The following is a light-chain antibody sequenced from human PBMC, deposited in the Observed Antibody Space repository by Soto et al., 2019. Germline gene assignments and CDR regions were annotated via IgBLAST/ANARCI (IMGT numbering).Light chain of an antibody. CDR3: QQYGSSPVT. J-gene: IGKJ1*01. V-gene: IGKV3-20*01. CDR1: QSVSSSY. Sequence: EIVLTQSPGTLSLSPGERATLSCRASQSVSSSYLAWYQQKPGQAPGLLIYGASSRATGIPDRFSGSGSGTDFTITISRLEPEGFAVYYCQQYGSSPVTFGQGTKVEVK. CDR2: GAS.